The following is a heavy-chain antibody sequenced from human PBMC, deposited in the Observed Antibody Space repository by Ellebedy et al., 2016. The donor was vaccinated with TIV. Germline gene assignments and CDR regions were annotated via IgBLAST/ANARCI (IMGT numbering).Heavy chain of an antibody. Sequence: SETLSLTCVVSDGSIRPYYWTWIRQPPGRGLEWIGYAYHSGSTDYNPSLESRVTISVDTSKNQISLRLTSVTAADTAVYYCARDSRYNWNDWEYYHMDVWGRGTTVTVSS. CDR2: AYHSGST. J-gene: IGHJ6*03. D-gene: IGHD1-1*01. CDR3: ARDSRYNWNDWEYYHMDV. V-gene: IGHV4-59*01. CDR1: DGSIRPYY.